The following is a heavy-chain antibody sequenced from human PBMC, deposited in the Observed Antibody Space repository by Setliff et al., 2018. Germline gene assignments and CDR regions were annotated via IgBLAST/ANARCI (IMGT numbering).Heavy chain of an antibody. CDR1: GVSISNYY. J-gene: IGHJ3*02. D-gene: IGHD3-3*02. CDR2: IQKSGGT. Sequence: SETLSLTCNVSGVSISNYYWSWIRQPPGKGLECIGYIQKSGGTNYNPSLKSRVTISVDTSTNQFSLKLTSVTAADTAVYFCASESHFYSSYEAFDTWGQGTKVTVSS. CDR3: ASESHFYSSYEAFDT. V-gene: IGHV4-59*12.